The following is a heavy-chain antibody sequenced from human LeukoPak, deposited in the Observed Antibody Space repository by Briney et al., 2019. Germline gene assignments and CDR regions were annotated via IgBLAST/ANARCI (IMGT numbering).Heavy chain of an antibody. D-gene: IGHD3-22*01. Sequence: SETLSLTCTVSGGSISSYYWSWIRQPPGKGLEWIGYVFHSGSTNYNPSLKSRVTISVDTSKNQFSLKLSSVTAADTAVYYCASSRDDSSGYYYMDVWGKGTTVTISS. CDR3: ASSRDDSSGYYYMDV. V-gene: IGHV4-59*01. CDR2: VFHSGST. J-gene: IGHJ6*03. CDR1: GGSISSYY.